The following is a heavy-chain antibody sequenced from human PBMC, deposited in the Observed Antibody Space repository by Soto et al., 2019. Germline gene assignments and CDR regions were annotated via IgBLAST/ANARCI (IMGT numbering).Heavy chain of an antibody. J-gene: IGHJ6*02. V-gene: IGHV4-39*01. CDR1: GGSITSSTYY. CDR3: ARRRGAYDYYYYYGMDV. Sequence: QLQLQESGPGLVKPSETLALTCTVSGGSITSSTYYWGWVRQPPGKGLEWIASIYYSGNTYYNPSLRSRVTISVDTSKNQFSLRLSSVTAADTAAYYCARRRGAYDYYYYYGMDVWGQGTTVTVSS. D-gene: IGHD5-12*01. CDR2: IYYSGNT.